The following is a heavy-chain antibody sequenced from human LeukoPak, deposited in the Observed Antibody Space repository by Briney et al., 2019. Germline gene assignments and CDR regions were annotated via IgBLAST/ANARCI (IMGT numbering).Heavy chain of an antibody. J-gene: IGHJ4*02. V-gene: IGHV3-20*04. CDR2: INWNGGST. CDR3: ARDSIDYYDILTGYSYYFDY. D-gene: IGHD3-9*01. Sequence: GGSLRLSCAASGFTFDDYGMSWVRQAPGKGLEWVSGINWNGGSTGYADSVKGRFTISRDNAKNSLYLQMNSLRAEDTALYYCARDSIDYYDILTGYSYYFDYWGQGTLVTVSS. CDR1: GFTFDDYG.